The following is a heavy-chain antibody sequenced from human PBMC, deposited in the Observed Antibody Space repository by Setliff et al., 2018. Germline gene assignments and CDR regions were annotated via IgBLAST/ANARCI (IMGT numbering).Heavy chain of an antibody. V-gene: IGHV4-4*02. CDR2: IYHTENT. CDR1: GDSISSNNW. D-gene: IGHD2-21*02. CDR3: ARTPRGGNSAFDI. J-gene: IGHJ3*02. Sequence: SETLSLTCAVSGDSISSNNWWSWVRQPPGMRLEWIGEIYHTENTNYNSSLKSRVTISVDKSKNQFSLKLTSVTAADTAVYYCARTPRGGNSAFDIWGQGAMVTVSS.